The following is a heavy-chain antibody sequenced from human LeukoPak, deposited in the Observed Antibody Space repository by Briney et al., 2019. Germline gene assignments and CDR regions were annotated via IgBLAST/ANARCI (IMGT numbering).Heavy chain of an antibody. J-gene: IGHJ3*02. V-gene: IGHV4-4*07. CDR1: GGSISSYY. CDR3: ARGQSGVSDFWSGYYTGAFDI. CDR2: IYTSGST. Sequence: PSETLSLTCTVSGGSISSYYWSWIRQPAGKGLEWIGRIYTSGSTNYNPSLKSRVTMSVDTSKNQFSLKLSSVTAADTAVYYCARGQSGVSDFWSGYYTGAFDIWGQGTMVTVSS. D-gene: IGHD3-3*01.